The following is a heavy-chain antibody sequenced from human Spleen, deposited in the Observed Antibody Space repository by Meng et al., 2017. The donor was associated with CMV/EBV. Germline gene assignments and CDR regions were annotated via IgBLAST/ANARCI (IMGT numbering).Heavy chain of an antibody. CDR1: SISSYY. D-gene: IGHD2-2*01. V-gene: IGHV4-59*08. CDR3: ARRTLEVVPAATDMGFDY. Sequence: SISSYYWSWIRQPPGKGLEWIGYIYYSGSTNYNPSLKSRVTISVDTSKNQFSLKLSSVTAADTAAYYCARRTLEVVPAATDMGFDYWGQGTLVTVSS. J-gene: IGHJ4*02. CDR2: IYYSGST.